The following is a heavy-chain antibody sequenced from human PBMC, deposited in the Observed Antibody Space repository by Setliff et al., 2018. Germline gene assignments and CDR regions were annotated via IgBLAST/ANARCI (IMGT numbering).Heavy chain of an antibody. V-gene: IGHV3-43*01. J-gene: IGHJ4*02. D-gene: IGHD6-19*01. CDR1: GFRFDDYT. Sequence: GGSLRLSCAASGFRFDDYTMHWVRQAPGKGLEWVSLISWDGETTYYVDSVKGRFTISRDIAENSLYLRMNGLRAEDTAFYYCARDFGGWYDFWGQGTLVTVSS. CDR3: ARDFGGWYDF. CDR2: ISWDGETT.